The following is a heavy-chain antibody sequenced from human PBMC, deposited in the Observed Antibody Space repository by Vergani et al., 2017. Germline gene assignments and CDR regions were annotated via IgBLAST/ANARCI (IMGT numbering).Heavy chain of an antibody. CDR3: ARIEEQQVVDGWFDP. J-gene: IGHJ5*02. Sequence: QVPLVQSGAEVKKPGASVKVSCKTSGYSFTGYYLKWVRPAPGQRLEWMGWLLPESGATHYAQNFQGRVTMTRDTSISTAYMELSSLTSDDTAMYFCARIEEQQVVDGWFDPWGQGTLVTVSS. D-gene: IGHD6-13*01. V-gene: IGHV1-2*02. CDR1: GYSFTGYY. CDR2: LLPESGAT.